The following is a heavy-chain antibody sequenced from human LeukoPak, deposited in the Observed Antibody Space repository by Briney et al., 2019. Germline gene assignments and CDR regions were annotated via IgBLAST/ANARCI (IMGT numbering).Heavy chain of an antibody. CDR1: GFTFSSYA. D-gene: IGHD2-2*01. V-gene: IGHV3-23*01. CDR3: ARSEGAIVVVPAAHNLYFDY. Sequence: GGSLRLSCAASGFTFSSYAMSWVRQAPGKGLEWVSAISGSGGSTYYADSVKGRFTISRDNSKNTLYLQMNSLRAEDTAVYYCARSEGAIVVVPAAHNLYFDYWGQGTLVTVSS. J-gene: IGHJ4*02. CDR2: ISGSGGST.